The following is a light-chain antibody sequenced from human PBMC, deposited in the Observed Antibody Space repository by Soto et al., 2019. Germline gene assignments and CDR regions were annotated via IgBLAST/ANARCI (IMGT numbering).Light chain of an antibody. CDR3: QRYNSWPRT. Sequence: EVVMTQSPATVSVSPGASATLSCRASQSVRSNLAWYQQRPGQAPRLLISGASSRATGVPARFSGSVSGTEFTLTITSLQSEDFAVYYCQRYNSWPRTFGGGTKVEI. J-gene: IGKJ4*01. V-gene: IGKV3-15*01. CDR1: QSVRSN. CDR2: GAS.